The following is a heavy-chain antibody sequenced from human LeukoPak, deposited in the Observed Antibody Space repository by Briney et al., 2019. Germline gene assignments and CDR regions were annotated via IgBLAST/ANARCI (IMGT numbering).Heavy chain of an antibody. J-gene: IGHJ5*02. Sequence: PSETLSLTCTVSGGSISSGDYYWSWIRQPPGKGLEWIGYIYYSGSTNYNPSLKSRVTISVDTSKNQFSLKLSSVTAADTAVYYCARSDTIFGVVESWFDPWGQGTLVTVSS. D-gene: IGHD3-3*01. V-gene: IGHV4-61*08. CDR1: GGSISSGDYY. CDR2: IYYSGST. CDR3: ARSDTIFGVVESWFDP.